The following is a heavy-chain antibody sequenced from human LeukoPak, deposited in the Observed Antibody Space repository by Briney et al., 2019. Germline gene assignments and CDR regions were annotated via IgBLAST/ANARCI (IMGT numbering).Heavy chain of an antibody. V-gene: IGHV3-30*18. CDR2: ISYDGSNK. CDR1: GFTFSNAW. Sequence: GGSLRLSCAASGFTFSNAWMSWVRQAPGKGLEWVAVISYDGSNKYYADSVKGRFTISRDNSKNTLYLQMNSLRAEDTAVYYCAKDRNDYGDYGQLDYWGQGTLVTVSS. J-gene: IGHJ4*02. CDR3: AKDRNDYGDYGQLDY. D-gene: IGHD4-17*01.